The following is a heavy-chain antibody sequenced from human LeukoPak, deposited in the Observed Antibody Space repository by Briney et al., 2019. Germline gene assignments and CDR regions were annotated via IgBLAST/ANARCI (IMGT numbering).Heavy chain of an antibody. Sequence: SETLSLTCAFYGGSFSHYSWSWIRQPPGKGLEWIGEINHLGSTNYNPSLKSRLTMFVDTSKNQFSLNLSSVTAADTAVYYCAREVLPPLGGFDPWGQGTLVTVSS. CDR2: INHLGST. V-gene: IGHV4-34*01. CDR3: AREVLPPLGGFDP. CDR1: GGSFSHYS. D-gene: IGHD3-3*01. J-gene: IGHJ5*02.